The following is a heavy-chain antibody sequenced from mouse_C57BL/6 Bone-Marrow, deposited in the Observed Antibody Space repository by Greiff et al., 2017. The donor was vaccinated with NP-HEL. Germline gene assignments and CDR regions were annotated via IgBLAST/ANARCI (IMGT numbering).Heavy chain of an antibody. CDR3: ARFDFITTGGDV. CDR2: INPSTGGT. V-gene: IGHV1-42*01. CDR1: GYSFTGYY. D-gene: IGHD1-1*01. Sequence: VQLKESGPELVKPGASVKISCKASGYSFTGYYMNWVKQSPEKSLEWIGEINPSTGGTTYNQKFKAKATLTVDKSSSTAYMQLKSLTSEDSAVYYCARFDFITTGGDVWGTGTTVTVSS. J-gene: IGHJ1*03.